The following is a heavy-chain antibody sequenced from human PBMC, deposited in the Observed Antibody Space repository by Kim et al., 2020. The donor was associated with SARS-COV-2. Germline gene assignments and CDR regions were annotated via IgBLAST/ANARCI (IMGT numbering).Heavy chain of an antibody. V-gene: IGHV3-33*06. D-gene: IGHD5-12*01. CDR1: GFTFSTCS. CDR3: AKGLGDGYNWALDY. Sequence: GGSLRLSCAASGFTFSTCSMHWVRQAPGKGLEWVAVIWYDGSEKYYADSVKGRFTISRDNSKNTLYLQMNSLRAEDTAVYYCAKGLGDGYNWALDYWGQGALVTVSS. J-gene: IGHJ4*02. CDR2: IWYDGSEK.